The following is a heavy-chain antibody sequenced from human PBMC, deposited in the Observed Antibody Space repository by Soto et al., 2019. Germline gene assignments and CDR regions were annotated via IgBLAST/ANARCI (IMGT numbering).Heavy chain of an antibody. D-gene: IGHD1-26*01. CDR2: ISDNGKYI. V-gene: IGHV3-21*01. CDR1: GFTFRLYS. J-gene: IGHJ4*01. CDR3: ARYVENGKRSYVD. Sequence: GGSLRLSCAASGFTFRLYSLNWVRQAPGKGLEWVSSISDNGKYIYYADSVKGRFTISRDNAKNSLYLQMNSLRAEDTAVYYCARYVENGKRSYVDCGHAYLVTVYS.